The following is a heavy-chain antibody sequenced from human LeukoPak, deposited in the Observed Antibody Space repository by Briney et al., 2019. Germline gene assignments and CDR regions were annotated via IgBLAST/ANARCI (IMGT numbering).Heavy chain of an antibody. CDR1: GFTFSSYP. Sequence: GSALRLSCAASGFTFSSYPMHWVRQAPGKGLERVAVISNDGSKKTYADSVKGRFTISRDNSKNTLYLQMNSLRDEDTAVYYCARDGISFGSGSYLDYWGQGTLVTVSS. J-gene: IGHJ4*02. CDR2: ISNDGSKK. D-gene: IGHD3-10*01. CDR3: ARDGISFGSGSYLDY. V-gene: IGHV3-30*04.